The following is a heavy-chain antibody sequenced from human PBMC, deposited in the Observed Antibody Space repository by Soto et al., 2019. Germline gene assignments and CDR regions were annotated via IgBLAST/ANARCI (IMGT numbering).Heavy chain of an antibody. CDR1: GGSFSVYY. V-gene: IGHV4-34*01. D-gene: IGHD3-10*01. J-gene: IGHJ6*02. CDR2: INHSGST. Sequence: SETLSLTCAVYGGSFSVYYWSWIRQPPGKGLEWIGEINHSGSTNYNPSLKSRVTISVDTSKNQFSLKLSSVTAADTAVYYCAXGRITMVRGEYYYGMDVWGQGTTVTVSS. CDR3: AXGRITMVRGEYYYGMDV.